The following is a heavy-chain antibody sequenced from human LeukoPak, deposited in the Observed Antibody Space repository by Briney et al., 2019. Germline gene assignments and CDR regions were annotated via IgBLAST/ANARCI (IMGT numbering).Heavy chain of an antibody. Sequence: GGSLRLSCAASGFTFSSSAMSWVRQVPGKGLEWVSGISASGGSTNYADSVRGRFTISRDNSKNTLYVQMNSLRAEDTAVYYCARSGQEYSYGYVPYYFDYWGQGTLVTVSS. V-gene: IGHV3-23*01. J-gene: IGHJ4*02. CDR3: ARSGQEYSYGYVPYYFDY. CDR2: ISASGGST. CDR1: GFTFSSSA. D-gene: IGHD5-18*01.